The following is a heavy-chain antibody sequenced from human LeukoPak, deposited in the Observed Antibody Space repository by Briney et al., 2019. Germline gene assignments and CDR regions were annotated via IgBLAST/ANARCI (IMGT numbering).Heavy chain of an antibody. CDR3: AGGWSGYSHLDY. D-gene: IGHD3-3*01. V-gene: IGHV4-34*01. Sequence: IPSETLSLTCAVYGGSFSGYYWSWIRQPPGKGLEWIGEINHSGSTNYNPSLKSRVTISVDTSKNQFSLKLSSVTAADTAVYYCAGGWSGYSHLDYWGRGTLVTVSP. J-gene: IGHJ4*02. CDR2: INHSGST. CDR1: GGSFSGYY.